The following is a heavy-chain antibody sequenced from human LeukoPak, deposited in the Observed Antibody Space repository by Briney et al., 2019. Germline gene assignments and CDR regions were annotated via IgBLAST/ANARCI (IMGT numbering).Heavy chain of an antibody. CDR3: ARVGHSSIDY. Sequence: GGSLRLSCAASGFTFSDYYMSWIRQAPGKGLEWVSYISRSCSTIYYADSVKGRFNISRDNAKNSLYLQMNSLRAEDTGVYYCARVGHSSIDYWGQGTLVTVSS. V-gene: IGHV3-11*01. CDR2: ISRSCSTI. J-gene: IGHJ4*02. CDR1: GFTFSDYY. D-gene: IGHD6-13*01.